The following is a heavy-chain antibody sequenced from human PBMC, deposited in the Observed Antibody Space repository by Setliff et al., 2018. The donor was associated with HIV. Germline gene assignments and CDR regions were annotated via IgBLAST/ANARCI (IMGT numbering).Heavy chain of an antibody. J-gene: IGHJ5*02. D-gene: IGHD6-19*01. CDR2: IIAILGIA. V-gene: IGHV1-69*10. CDR3: ARFAVAGTKWSDP. Sequence: RASVKVSCKASGGTFSSYAISWVRQAPGPGLEWMGGIIAILGIANYAQKFQGRVTNTADESTSTAYMGLRSLRSDDTAVYYWARFAVAGTKWSDPSGQGTLVTVSS. CDR1: GGTFSSYA.